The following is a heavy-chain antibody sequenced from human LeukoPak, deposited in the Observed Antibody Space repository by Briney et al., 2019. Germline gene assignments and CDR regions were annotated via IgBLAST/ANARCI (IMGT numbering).Heavy chain of an antibody. J-gene: IGHJ4*02. CDR1: GFTFSSYS. CDR3: ARARSTTNGLFDY. CDR2: ISSSSSYI. V-gene: IGHV3-21*01. Sequence: PGGSLRLSCAASGFTFSSYSMNWVRQAPGKGLEWVSSISSSSSYIYYADSVKGRFTVSRDASRNTLYLDMSSLRAEDTALYYCARARSTTNGLFDYWGQGTLVTVSP. D-gene: IGHD1-14*01.